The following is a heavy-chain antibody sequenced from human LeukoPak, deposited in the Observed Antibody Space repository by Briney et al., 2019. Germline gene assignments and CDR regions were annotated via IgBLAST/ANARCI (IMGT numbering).Heavy chain of an antibody. J-gene: IGHJ4*02. CDR3: ARVGYSGWNLEY. CDR1: GFTFRSYW. D-gene: IGHD5-12*01. V-gene: IGHV3-7*01. Sequence: PGGSLRLSCAASGFTFRSYWMSWVRQAAGKGLEWVANINQGGSAKYYVDSVKGRFTISRDDAKNSLYVPMNSLRDEDTAVYYCARVGYSGWNLEYWGQGTMVTVSS. CDR2: INQGGSAK.